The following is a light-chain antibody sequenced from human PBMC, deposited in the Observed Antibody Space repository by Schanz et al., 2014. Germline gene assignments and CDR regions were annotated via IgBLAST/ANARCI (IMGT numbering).Light chain of an antibody. CDR2: DTS. CDR3: LLSYNSARSRV. Sequence: QAVVTQEPSLTVSPGGTVTLTCGSSTGAVTSGHYPYWFQQKPGQAPRTLIYDTSNKHSSTPARFSGSLLGGKAPLTLSGXXXXDEGENYCLLSYNSARSRVFGGGTKLTVL. CDR1: TGAVTSGHY. J-gene: IGLJ3*02. V-gene: IGLV7-46*01.